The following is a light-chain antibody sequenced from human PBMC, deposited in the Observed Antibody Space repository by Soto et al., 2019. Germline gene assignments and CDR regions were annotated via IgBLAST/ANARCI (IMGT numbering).Light chain of an antibody. V-gene: IGKV3-15*01. J-gene: IGKJ5*01. CDR3: QQYNNWQGT. CDR2: GVS. CDR1: QSLRGY. Sequence: EIVMTQSPPTLSVSPGERVTLSCRASQSLRGYLAWYQVKPGRAPRLLIYGVSTRATGVPARFSGSVSGTEFTLTISSLQSEDFAVYYCQQYNNWQGTFGQGTRLET.